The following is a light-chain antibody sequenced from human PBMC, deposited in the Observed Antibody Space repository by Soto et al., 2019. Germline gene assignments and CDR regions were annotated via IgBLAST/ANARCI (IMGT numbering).Light chain of an antibody. CDR3: QQRSNWPSIT. J-gene: IGKJ5*01. CDR1: QSISSN. Sequence: VMAQSPATLSVSPGERAALCCRASQSISSNLAWYQQKPGQAPRLLMFRTSNRAADIPARFSGSGSGTDFTLTINSLEPEDSAVYYCQQRSNWPSITFGQGTRLEIK. CDR2: RTS. V-gene: IGKV3-11*01.